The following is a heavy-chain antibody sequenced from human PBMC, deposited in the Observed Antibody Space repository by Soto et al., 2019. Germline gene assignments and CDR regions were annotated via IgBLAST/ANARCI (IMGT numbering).Heavy chain of an antibody. CDR2: VSHDGRNT. Sequence: VQLVESGGGVVQPGRSLRLSCAASGFTLSDYAMHWVRQAPGKGLEWVAVVSHDGRNTHYADSVKGRFTISRDSSKNTVSLEMTSLRAGDTAVYYCAKGGRQWLVTSDFNYWGQGALVTVSS. CDR1: GFTLSDYA. CDR3: AKGGRQWLVTSDFNY. D-gene: IGHD6-19*01. V-gene: IGHV3-30*18. J-gene: IGHJ4*02.